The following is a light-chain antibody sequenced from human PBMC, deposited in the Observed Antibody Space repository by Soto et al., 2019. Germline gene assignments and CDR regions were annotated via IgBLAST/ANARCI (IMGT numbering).Light chain of an antibody. CDR2: WGS. V-gene: IGKV4-1*01. J-gene: IGKJ4*01. CDR1: QSILEDSNNKNH. CDR3: QHYYSSPPT. Sequence: DIVMTQSPDSLALSLGERATINCKSSQSILEDSNNKNHLAWYQQKAGQPPKLIIYWGSTRESGVPDRFSGSGSGTVFTLTISSLQAEDVAVYYCQHYYSSPPTFGGGTKVEI.